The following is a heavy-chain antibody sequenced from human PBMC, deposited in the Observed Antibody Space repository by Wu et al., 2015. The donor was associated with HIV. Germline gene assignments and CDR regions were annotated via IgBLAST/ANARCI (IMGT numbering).Heavy chain of an antibody. J-gene: IGHJ6*03. V-gene: IGHV1-2*02. CDR3: ARDWQFQVTFGDFYMDI. Sequence: QVQLVQSASEMKKSGASMKVSCKTSGYTFTGYYIHWVRQAPGQGLEWMGWINPDTGDTKFAQIFKGRISMTRDTSTTTVNLILASLKSNDTATYYCARDWQFQVTFGDFYMDIWGNG. CDR2: INPDTGDT. CDR1: GYTFTGYY. D-gene: IGHD3-3*01.